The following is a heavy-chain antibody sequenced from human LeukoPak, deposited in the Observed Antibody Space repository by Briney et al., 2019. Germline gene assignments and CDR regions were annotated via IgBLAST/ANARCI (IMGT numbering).Heavy chain of an antibody. J-gene: IGHJ4*02. CDR1: GFTFSNAW. CDR3: TKPLWFGEFFDY. V-gene: IGHV3-15*01. Sequence: GRSLRLSCAASGFTFSNAWMRWVRQAPGKGLEWGGRIKSKTDGGTTDYAAPVKGRFTISRDDSKNTLYLQMNSLKTEDTAVYYCTKPLWFGEFFDYWGQGTLVRV. CDR2: IKSKTDGGTT. D-gene: IGHD3-10*01.